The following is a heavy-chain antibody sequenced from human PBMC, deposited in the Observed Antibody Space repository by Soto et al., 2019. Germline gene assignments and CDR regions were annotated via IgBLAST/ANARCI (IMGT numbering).Heavy chain of an antibody. V-gene: IGHV1-69*01. CDR3: ARAMGRMGIAAAGGFDP. CDR2: IIPIFGTA. CDR1: GGTFSSYA. J-gene: IGHJ5*02. Sequence: QVQLVQSGAEVKKPGSSVKVSCKASGGTFSSYAISWVRQAPGQGLEWMGGIIPIFGTANYAQKFQGRVTITADESTSTAYRERSSLRSEDTAVYYCARAMGRMGIAAAGGFDPWGQGTLVTVSS. D-gene: IGHD6-13*01.